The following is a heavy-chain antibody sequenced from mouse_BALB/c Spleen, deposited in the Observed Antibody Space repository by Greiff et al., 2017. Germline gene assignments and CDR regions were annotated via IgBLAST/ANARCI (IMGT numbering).Heavy chain of an antibody. J-gene: IGHJ4*01. Sequence: QVQLQQPGAELVKPGASVKLSCKASGYTFTSYWMHWVKQRPGQGLEWIGEINPSNGRTNYNEKFKSKATLTVDKSSSTAYMQLSSLTSEDSAVYYCAPGTGYAMDYWGQGTSVTVSS. CDR2: INPSNGRT. D-gene: IGHD4-1*01. CDR1: GYTFTSYW. V-gene: IGHV1S81*02. CDR3: APGTGYAMDY.